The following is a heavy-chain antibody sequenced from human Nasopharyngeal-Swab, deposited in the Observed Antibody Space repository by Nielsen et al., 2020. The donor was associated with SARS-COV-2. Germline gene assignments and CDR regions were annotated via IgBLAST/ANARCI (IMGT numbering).Heavy chain of an antibody. Sequence: SVKVSCKASGGTLRSNGITWVRQAPGQGLEWMGGILPMIGLTNYAQKFQGRVIITADKSTSTAYMDLSSLTSEDTAVYYCARDIGHCSSGNCYGDWFDPWGQGTLVTVSS. D-gene: IGHD2-15*01. CDR1: GGTLRSNG. J-gene: IGHJ5*02. V-gene: IGHV1-69*10. CDR2: ILPMIGLT. CDR3: ARDIGHCSSGNCYGDWFDP.